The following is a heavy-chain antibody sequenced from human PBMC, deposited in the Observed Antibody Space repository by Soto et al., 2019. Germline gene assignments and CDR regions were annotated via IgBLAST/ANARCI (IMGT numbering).Heavy chain of an antibody. D-gene: IGHD4-17*01. V-gene: IGHV4-30-2*01. CDR2: IYHSGST. Sequence: PPDTLSLTCAVSGGSISSGGYSWSWIRQPPGKGLEWIGYIYHSGSTYYNPSLKSRVTISVDRSKNQFSLKLSSVTAADTAVYYCARATVTRVDYWGQGTLVTVSS. CDR3: ARATVTRVDY. J-gene: IGHJ4*02. CDR1: GGSISSGGYS.